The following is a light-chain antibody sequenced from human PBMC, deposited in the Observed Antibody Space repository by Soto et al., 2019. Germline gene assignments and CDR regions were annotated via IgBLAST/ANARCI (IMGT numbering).Light chain of an antibody. J-gene: IGKJ1*01. CDR1: QNVRRN. Sequence: EVVLTQSPGTLSLSPEDRVTLSCRASQNVRRNIAWYQQKPGQAPSLLIFGAITRATGIPARFSGSGSGTEFTLTISSLQSEDSAIYYCQHYNVWPPWTFGQGTKVDIK. V-gene: IGKV3-15*01. CDR3: QHYNVWPPWT. CDR2: GAI.